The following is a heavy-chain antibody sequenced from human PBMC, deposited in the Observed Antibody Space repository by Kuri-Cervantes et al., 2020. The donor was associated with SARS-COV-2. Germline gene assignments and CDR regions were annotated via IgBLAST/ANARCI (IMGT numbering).Heavy chain of an antibody. D-gene: IGHD3-3*01. CDR2: ISYDGNNK. CDR1: GFTFSNYA. Sequence: GESLKISCAASGFTFSNYAIHWVRQAPGKGLAWVAVISYDGNNKYYADSVKGRFTISRDDSKNTLYLQMNGLRIEDTAVYYCAREFHDFWSGYYGPYYFYAMDVWGQGTTVTVSS. J-gene: IGHJ6*01. V-gene: IGHV3-30-3*01. CDR3: AREFHDFWSGYYGPYYFYAMDV.